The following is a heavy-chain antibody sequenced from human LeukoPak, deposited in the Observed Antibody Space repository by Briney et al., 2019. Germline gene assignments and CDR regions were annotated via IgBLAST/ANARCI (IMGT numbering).Heavy chain of an antibody. D-gene: IGHD3-10*01. CDR2: INSDGSRT. CDR1: GFTFSSYW. J-gene: IGHJ3*02. CDR3: STGSGHAFDI. Sequence: GGSLRLSCAASGFTFSSYWMHWVRQVPGKGLVWVSRINSDGSRTSYADSVKGRFTISRDNAKNTLYVQMNSLRAEDTAVYYCSTGSGHAFDIWGRGTMVTVSS. V-gene: IGHV3-74*01.